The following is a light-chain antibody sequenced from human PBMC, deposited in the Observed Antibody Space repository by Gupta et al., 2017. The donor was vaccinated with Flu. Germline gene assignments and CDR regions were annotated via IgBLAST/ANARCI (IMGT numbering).Light chain of an antibody. CDR3: AAWDDSLNGGV. CDR1: STNIGRNT. V-gene: IGLV1-44*01. J-gene: IGLJ3*02. Sequence: QSVLTQPPSASGTPGQRVTISCSGSSTNIGRNTVNWYQQLPGAAPRLLIYSDDQRPPGVPDRFSGSKSGTSASLAISGLQSEDEADYHCAAWDDSLNGGVFGGGTKLTVL. CDR2: SDD.